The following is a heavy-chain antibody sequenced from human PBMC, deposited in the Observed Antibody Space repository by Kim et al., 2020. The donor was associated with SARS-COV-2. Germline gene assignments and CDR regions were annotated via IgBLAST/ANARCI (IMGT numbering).Heavy chain of an antibody. V-gene: IGHV3-30-3*01. CDR2: ISYDGSNK. J-gene: IGHJ3*02. CDR3: ARAQGVIISPHDAFDI. Sequence: GGSLRLSCAASGFTFSSYAMHWVRQAPGKGLEWVAVISYDGSNKYYADSVKGRFTISRDNSKNTLYLQMNSLRAEDTAVYYCARAQGVIISPHDAFDIWGQGTTVTVSS. D-gene: IGHD3-10*01. CDR1: GFTFSSYA.